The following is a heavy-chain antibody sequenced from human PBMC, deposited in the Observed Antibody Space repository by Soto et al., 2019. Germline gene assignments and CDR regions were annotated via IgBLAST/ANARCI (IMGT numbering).Heavy chain of an antibody. V-gene: IGHV1-24*01. J-gene: IGHJ4*02. Sequence: ASVKVSCKVSGYTLTEFSMHWVRQAPGKGLEWMGGFDPEDGETIYAQKFQGRVTMTEDTSTDTAYMELSSLRSEDTAVYYCALGITMVRGVSPYFDYWGQGTLVTVSS. D-gene: IGHD3-10*01. CDR3: ALGITMVRGVSPYFDY. CDR2: FDPEDGET. CDR1: GYTLTEFS.